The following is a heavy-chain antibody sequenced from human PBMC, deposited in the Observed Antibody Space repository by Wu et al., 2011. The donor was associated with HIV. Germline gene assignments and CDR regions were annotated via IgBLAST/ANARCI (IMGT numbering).Heavy chain of an antibody. V-gene: IGHV1-69*05. Sequence: SSYAISWVRQAPGQGLEWMGGIIPVFGAARYAQKFQGRVTMTTDTSTSTAYMELRSLRSDDTAVYYCARGSRGSYYAWGQGTLVTVSS. CDR2: IIPVFGAA. CDR1: SSYA. D-gene: IGHD1-26*01. J-gene: IGHJ5*02. CDR3: ARGSRGSYYA.